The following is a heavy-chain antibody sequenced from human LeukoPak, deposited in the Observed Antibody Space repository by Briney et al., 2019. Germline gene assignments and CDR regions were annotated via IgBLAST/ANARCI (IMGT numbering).Heavy chain of an antibody. CDR1: GYSISSGYY. Sequence: PSETLSLTCAVSGYSISSGYYWGWIRRPPGKGLEWIGSIYHSGSTYCNPSLKSRVTISVDTSKNQFSLKLSSVTAADTAVYYCARDRVGRFGELSFWFDPWGQGTLVTVSS. CDR3: ARDRVGRFGELSFWFDP. D-gene: IGHD3-10*01. CDR2: IYHSGST. J-gene: IGHJ5*02. V-gene: IGHV4-38-2*02.